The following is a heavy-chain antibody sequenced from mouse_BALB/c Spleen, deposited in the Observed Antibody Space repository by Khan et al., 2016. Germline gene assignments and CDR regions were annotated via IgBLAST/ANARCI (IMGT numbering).Heavy chain of an antibody. Sequence: QVQLKESGPGLVALSQSLSITCTVSGFSLTDYGVSWIRQPPGKGLEWLGVIWGGGSTYYNSALKSRLSISKDNSKSQVFLKMNSLQTDDTAMYYCAKHHYYGSSYDYAMDYWGQGTSVTVSS. V-gene: IGHV2-6-5*01. CDR1: GFSLTDYG. CDR3: AKHHYYGSSYDYAMDY. D-gene: IGHD1-1*01. J-gene: IGHJ4*01. CDR2: IWGGGST.